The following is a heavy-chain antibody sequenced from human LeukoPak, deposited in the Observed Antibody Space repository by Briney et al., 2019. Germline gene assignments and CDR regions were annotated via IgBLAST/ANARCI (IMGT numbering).Heavy chain of an antibody. Sequence: SETLSLTCTVSGDSISSYYWSWIRQTPGKGLEWIGYIHTNGRTNYNPSLKSRVTISVDTSKNQFSLKLSSVTAADTAVYYCARGSVVGAVGYYYGMDVWGQGTTVTVSS. D-gene: IGHD1-26*01. CDR2: IHTNGRT. J-gene: IGHJ6*02. V-gene: IGHV4-4*09. CDR3: ARGSVVGAVGYYYGMDV. CDR1: GDSISSYY.